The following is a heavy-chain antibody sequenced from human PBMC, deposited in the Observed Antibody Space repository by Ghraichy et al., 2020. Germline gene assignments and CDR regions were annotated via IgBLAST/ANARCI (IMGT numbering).Heavy chain of an antibody. CDR3: AKLTLCFGANPHYPDH. CDR1: GASITNNY. J-gene: IGHJ5*02. Sequence: SETLSLTYSVSGASITNNYWSWIRQSPGKGLEWIAYIHSSGSTNYNPSLQSRVTISVDTSRNQFSLNVGSVTAADTAVYYCAKLTLCFGANPHYPDHWGQGTLVTVSS. D-gene: IGHD4/OR15-4a*01. V-gene: IGHV4-59*01. CDR2: IHSSGST.